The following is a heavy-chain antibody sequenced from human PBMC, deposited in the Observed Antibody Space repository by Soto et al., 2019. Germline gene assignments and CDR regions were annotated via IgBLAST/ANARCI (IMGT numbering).Heavy chain of an antibody. CDR3: AKDSIAASGMDV. V-gene: IGHV3-48*01. CDR1: GFTISGCS. J-gene: IGHJ6*02. CDR2: ITIRTGNT. D-gene: IGHD6-6*01. Sequence: GGSLRLSCEASGFTISGCSMNWVRQAPGKGLEWLAYITIRTGNTVYADSVRGRFTISRDNSKNTLYLQMNSLRAEDTAVYYCAKDSIAASGMDVWGQGTTVTVSS.